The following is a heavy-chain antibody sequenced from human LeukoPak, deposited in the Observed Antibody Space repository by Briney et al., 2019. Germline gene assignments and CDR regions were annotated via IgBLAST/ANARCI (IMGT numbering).Heavy chain of an antibody. CDR1: GGSISSYY. Sequence: SETLSLTCTVSGGSISSYYWSWIRQPPGKGLEWIGYIYYSGSTNYNPSLKSRVTISVDTSKNQFSLKLSSVTAADTAVYYCARVGYYGSGSYLDWFDPWGQGTLVTVFS. D-gene: IGHD3-10*01. CDR3: ARVGYYGSGSYLDWFDP. CDR2: IYYSGST. J-gene: IGHJ5*02. V-gene: IGHV4-59*01.